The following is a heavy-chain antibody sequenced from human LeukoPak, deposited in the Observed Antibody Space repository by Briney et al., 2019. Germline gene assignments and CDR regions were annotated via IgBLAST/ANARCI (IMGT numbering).Heavy chain of an antibody. CDR3: ARVRSGGLVGY. J-gene: IGHJ4*02. D-gene: IGHD6-19*01. CDR2: IIPMVRRV. Sequence: ASVKVSCKTSEATFTNCGISWVRQAPGQGPEWLGRIIPMVRRVTYAERFQDRVTITADKSTSTAYMELSSLRSEDTAVYYCARVRSGGLVGYWGQGTLVTVSS. V-gene: IGHV1-69*04. CDR1: EATFTNCG.